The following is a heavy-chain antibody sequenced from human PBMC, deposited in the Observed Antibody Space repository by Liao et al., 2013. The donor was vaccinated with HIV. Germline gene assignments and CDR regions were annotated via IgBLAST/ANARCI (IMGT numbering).Heavy chain of an antibody. CDR1: GGSISSYY. CDR3: AREDPMYYWYFDL. D-gene: IGHD2-8*01. V-gene: IGHV4-4*07. CDR2: IYTSGST. J-gene: IGHJ2*01. Sequence: QLQLQESGPGLVKPSETLSLTCSVSGGSISSYYWSWIRQPAGKGLEWIGRIYTSGSTNYNPSLKSRVTMSVDTSKNQFSLKLSSVTAADTAVYYCAREDPMYYWYFDLWAVAPWSLSPQ.